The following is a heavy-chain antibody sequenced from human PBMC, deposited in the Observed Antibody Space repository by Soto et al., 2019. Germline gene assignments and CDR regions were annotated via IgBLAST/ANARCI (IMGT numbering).Heavy chain of an antibody. D-gene: IGHD3-3*01. CDR2: ISYSGST. J-gene: IGHJ5*02. CDR3: ARDVGLQHDTGYYDFWSGKNNWFDP. Sequence: SETLSLTCTVSGGSISGHYWSWIRQPPGKGLQYIGYISYSGSTNYNPSLKSRVTVSVDTSNNQFSLRLSSVTAADTAVYYCARDVGLQHDTGYYDFWSGKNNWFDPWGQGILVTVSA. CDR1: GGSISGHY. V-gene: IGHV4-59*11.